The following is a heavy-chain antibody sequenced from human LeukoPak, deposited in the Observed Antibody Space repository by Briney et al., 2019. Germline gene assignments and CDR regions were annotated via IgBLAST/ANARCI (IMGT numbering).Heavy chain of an antibody. J-gene: IGHJ4*02. CDR2: IYSGGST. CDR1: GFTVSSNY. Sequence: RAGGSLRLSCAAAGFTVSSNYMGWVRQAPGKGLEWVSVIYSGGSTYYADSVKGRFTISRDNSKNTLYLQMNSLRAEDTAVYYCARGSYFDYWGQGTLVTVSS. CDR3: ARGSYFDY. V-gene: IGHV3-66*01.